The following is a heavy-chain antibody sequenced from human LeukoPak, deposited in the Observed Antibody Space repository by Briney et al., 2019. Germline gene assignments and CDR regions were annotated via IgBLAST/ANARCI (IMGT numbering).Heavy chain of an antibody. CDR3: ARVAVAGQNYYYYYGMDV. D-gene: IGHD6-19*01. CDR1: GFTFSSYA. CDR2: ISYDGSNK. J-gene: IGHJ6*02. V-gene: IGHV3-30*04. Sequence: AGRSLRLSCAASGFTFSSYAMLWVRQAPGKGLEGVAVISYDGSNKYYADSVKGRFTISRDNSKNTLYLQMNSLRAEDTAVYYCARVAVAGQNYYYYYGMDVWGQGTTVTVSS.